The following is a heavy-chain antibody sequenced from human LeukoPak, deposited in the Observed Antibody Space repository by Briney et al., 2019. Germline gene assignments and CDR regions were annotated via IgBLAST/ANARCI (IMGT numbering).Heavy chain of an antibody. D-gene: IGHD5-12*01. CDR2: ISSSSSYI. CDR1: GFTFSSYS. V-gene: IGHV3-21*01. CDR3: ARVGGYSGYDLAFEHYYYMDV. Sequence: GGSLRLSCAASGFTFSSYSMNWVRQAPGKGLEWVSSISSSSSYIYYADSVKGRFTISRDNAKNSLYLQMHSLRAEDTAVYYCARVGGYSGYDLAFEHYYYMDVWGKGTTVTVSS. J-gene: IGHJ6*03.